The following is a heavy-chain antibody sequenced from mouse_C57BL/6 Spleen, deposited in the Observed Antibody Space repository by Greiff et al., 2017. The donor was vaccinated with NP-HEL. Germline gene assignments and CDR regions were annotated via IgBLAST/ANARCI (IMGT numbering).Heavy chain of an antibody. V-gene: IGHV3-6*01. D-gene: IGHD2-4*01. J-gene: IGHJ3*01. CDR3: ARGYYDYAWFAY. CDR2: ISYDGSN. Sequence: EVHLVESGPGLVKPSQSLSLTCSVTGYSITSGYYWNWIRQFPGNKLEWMGYISYDGSNNYNPSLKNRISITRDTSKNQFFLKLNSVTTEDTATYYCARGYYDYAWFAYWGQGTLVTVSA. CDR1: GYSITSGYY.